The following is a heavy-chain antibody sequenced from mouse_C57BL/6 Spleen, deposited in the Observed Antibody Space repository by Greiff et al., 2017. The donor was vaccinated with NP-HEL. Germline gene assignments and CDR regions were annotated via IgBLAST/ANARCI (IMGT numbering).Heavy chain of an antibody. CDR2: IYPGGGYT. CDR1: GYTFTNYW. D-gene: IGHD1-1*01. Sequence: QVQLQQSGAELVRPGTSVKMSCKASGYTFTNYWIGWAKQRPGHGLEWIGDIYPGGGYTNYNEKFKGKATLTAAKSSSTAYMQFSSLTSEDSAICYCARYITTVVEYYFDYWGQGTTLTVSS. V-gene: IGHV1-63*01. J-gene: IGHJ2*01. CDR3: ARYITTVVEYYFDY.